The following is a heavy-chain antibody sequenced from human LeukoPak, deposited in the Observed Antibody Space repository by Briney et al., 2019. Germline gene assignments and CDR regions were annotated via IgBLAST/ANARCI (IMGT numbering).Heavy chain of an antibody. D-gene: IGHD4-11*01. CDR1: GYSFTNYW. CDR3: ARRSVPEKTSPSTFDI. CDR2: IYPGDSDT. Sequence: GESLKISCKGSGYSFTNYWIGWVRQMPGKGLEWMGIIYPGDSDTKYSPSFQGQVTISADKSISTAYLQWSSLKALDTAMYYCARRSVPEKTSPSTFDIWGQGTMVTVSS. J-gene: IGHJ3*02. V-gene: IGHV5-51*01.